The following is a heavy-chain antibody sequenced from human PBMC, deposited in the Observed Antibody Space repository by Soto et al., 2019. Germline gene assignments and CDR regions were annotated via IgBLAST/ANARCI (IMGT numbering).Heavy chain of an antibody. CDR1: GFTFSSYA. J-gene: IGHJ4*02. D-gene: IGHD5-18*01. V-gene: IGHV3-23*01. CDR3: AKDEDVDTAMVTVPY. CDR2: ISGSGGST. Sequence: GGSLRLSCAASGFTFSSYAMSWVRQAPGKGLEWVSAISGSGGSTYYADSVKGRFTISRDNSTNTLYLQMNSLRAEDTAVYYCAKDEDVDTAMVTVPYWREGALVTVSS.